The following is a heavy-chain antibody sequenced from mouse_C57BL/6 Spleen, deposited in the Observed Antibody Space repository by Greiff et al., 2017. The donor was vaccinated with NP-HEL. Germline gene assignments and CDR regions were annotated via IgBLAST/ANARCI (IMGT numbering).Heavy chain of an antibody. J-gene: IGHJ4*01. CDR3: ARRTVVHYYAMDY. D-gene: IGHD1-1*01. V-gene: IGHV1-80*01. Sequence: VQLQQSGAELVKPGASVKISCKASGYAFSSYWMNWVKQRPGKGLEWIGQIYPGDGDTNYNGKFKGKATLTADKSSSTAYMQLSSLTSEDSAVYFCARRTVVHYYAMDYWGQGTSVTVSS. CDR2: IYPGDGDT. CDR1: GYAFSSYW.